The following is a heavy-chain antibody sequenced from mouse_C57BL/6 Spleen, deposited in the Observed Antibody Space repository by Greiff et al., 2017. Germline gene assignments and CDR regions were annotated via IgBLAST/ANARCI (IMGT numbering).Heavy chain of an antibody. CDR3: ARSWLLRNYAMDY. V-gene: IGHV2-2*01. Sequence: QVQLKESGPGLVQPSQSLSITCTVSGFSLTSYGVHWVRQSPGKGLEWLGVIGSGGSTDYNAAFISRLSISKDNSKSQVFFKMNRLQADDTAIYYCARSWLLRNYAMDYWGQGTSVTVSS. CDR1: GFSLTSYG. CDR2: IGSGGST. J-gene: IGHJ4*01. D-gene: IGHD2-3*01.